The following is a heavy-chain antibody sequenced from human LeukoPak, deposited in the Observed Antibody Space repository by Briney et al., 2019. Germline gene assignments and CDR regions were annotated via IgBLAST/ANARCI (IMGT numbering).Heavy chain of an antibody. V-gene: IGHV3-7*02. CDR3: MMSLTAHYYYGLDV. D-gene: IGHD2-21*02. J-gene: IGHJ6*02. CDR1: GVTLSTVW. CDR2: KKQDGSEK. Sequence: GGSLRLSCAVSGVTLSTVWMSWVRQSPGKGLEWVAKKKQDGSEKYYGDSVKGRLTISRDNAKNSLFLQVNSLRADDTAVYHCMMSLTAHYYYGLDVWGQGTTVTVSS.